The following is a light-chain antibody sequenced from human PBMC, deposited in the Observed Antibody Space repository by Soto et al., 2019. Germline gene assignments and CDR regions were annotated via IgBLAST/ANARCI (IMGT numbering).Light chain of an antibody. CDR1: SSDVGDYNY. CDR3: SSYASSSSLDV. CDR2: DVS. J-gene: IGLJ1*01. Sequence: QSALTQPASVSGSPGQSITISCTGTSSDVGDYNYVSWFQQHPGKAPKLMIYDVSSRPSGISNRFSGSKSGNTASLTISGLQAEDEADYYCSSYASSSSLDVFGSGNKLTVL. V-gene: IGLV2-14*03.